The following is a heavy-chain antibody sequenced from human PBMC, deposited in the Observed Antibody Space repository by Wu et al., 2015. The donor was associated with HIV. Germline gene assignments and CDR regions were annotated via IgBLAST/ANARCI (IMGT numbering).Heavy chain of an antibody. Sequence: VQLVQSGAEVKKPGSSVKVSCKALGGTFSNYAITWVRQAPGQGLEWMGGIIPMFGSGNNAQKFQGRVTITTDESTNTVYMEMTSLRSDDTAVYYCARDGMATIRDYFYYYMDVWGTGTTVIVSS. CDR3: ARDGMATIRDYFYYYMDV. V-gene: IGHV1-69*05. D-gene: IGHD5-24*01. CDR2: IIPMFGSG. CDR1: GGTFSNYA. J-gene: IGHJ6*03.